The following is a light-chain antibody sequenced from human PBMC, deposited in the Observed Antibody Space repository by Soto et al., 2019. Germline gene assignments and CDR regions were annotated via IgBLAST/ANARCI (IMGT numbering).Light chain of an antibody. V-gene: IGLV2-14*01. J-gene: IGLJ2*01. Sequence: QSVLTQPASVSGSPGQSITISCTGTSSDIGGYDYVSWYQRHPGKAPKLIIYDVNNRPSGVSNRFSGSKSGNTASLTISGLQAEDEADYYCTSYASGSSHVVFGGGTKVTVL. CDR3: TSYASGSSHVV. CDR2: DVN. CDR1: SSDIGGYDY.